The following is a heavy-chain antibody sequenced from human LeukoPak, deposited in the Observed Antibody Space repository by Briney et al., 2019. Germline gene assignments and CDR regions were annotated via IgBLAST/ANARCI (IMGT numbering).Heavy chain of an antibody. V-gene: IGHV1-24*01. CDR1: GYTLTELS. CDR3: ATVRYVVVPGYYYYYYMDV. Sequence: ASVKVSCKVSGYTLTELSMHWVRQAPGKGLEWMGGFDPEDGKTIYAQKFQGRVTMTEDTSTDTAYMELSSLRSEDTAVYYCATVRYVVVPGYYYYYYMDVWAKGPRSPSP. J-gene: IGHJ6*03. CDR2: FDPEDGKT. D-gene: IGHD2-2*01.